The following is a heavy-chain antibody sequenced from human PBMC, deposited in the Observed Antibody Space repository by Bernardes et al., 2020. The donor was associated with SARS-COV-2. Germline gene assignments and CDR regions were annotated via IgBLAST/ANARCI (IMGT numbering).Heavy chain of an antibody. Sequence: SVPTLVKPTQTLTLTCTFSGFSFSTSEVGVGWIRQPPGKALEWLALIYWDDDRRYSPSLKSRLTITKDTSKNQVVLTMTNMDPVDTATYYCAHRRPSTWEGDWFDPWGQGTLVIVSS. CDR3: AHRRPSTWEGDWFDP. CDR2: IYWDDDR. J-gene: IGHJ5*02. V-gene: IGHV2-5*02. CDR1: GFSFSTSEVG. D-gene: IGHD1-26*01.